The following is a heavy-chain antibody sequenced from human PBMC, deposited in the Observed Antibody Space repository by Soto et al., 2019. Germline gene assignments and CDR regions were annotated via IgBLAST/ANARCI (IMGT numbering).Heavy chain of an antibody. CDR2: IYWNDDK. J-gene: IGHJ4*02. Sequence: QITLKDSFPTLVKPTQTLTLTCTFSGFSLSTSGVGVGGMRQPPGKALEWLALIYWNDDKRYSPSLKNRLTITTDPSQNQVVLPLPTMDPVDTATYYCAPALSRSCYFYRSPVADYWGQGTLVTVS. CDR1: GFSLSTSGVG. V-gene: IGHV2-5*01. CDR3: APALSRSCYFYRSPVADY. D-gene: IGHD2-2*01.